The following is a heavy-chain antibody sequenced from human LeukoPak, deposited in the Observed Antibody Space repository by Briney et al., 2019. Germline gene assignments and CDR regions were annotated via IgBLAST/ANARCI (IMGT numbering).Heavy chain of an antibody. D-gene: IGHD6-13*01. CDR1: GDSVSSNSAA. J-gene: IGHJ6*02. CDR2: TYYRSKWYN. CDR3: ARDTIESSSWDYYYYGMDV. V-gene: IGHV6-1*01. Sequence: SRTLSLTCAISGDSVSSNSAAWNWIRQSPSRGLEWLGRTYYRSKWYNDYAVSVKSRITINPDTSKNQFSLQLNSVTPEDTAVYYCARDTIESSSWDYYYYGMDVWGQGTTVTVSS.